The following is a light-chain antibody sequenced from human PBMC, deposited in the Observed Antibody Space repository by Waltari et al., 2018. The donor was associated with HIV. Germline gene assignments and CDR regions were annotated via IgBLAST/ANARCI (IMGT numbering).Light chain of an antibody. V-gene: IGKV3-15*01. CDR2: GAA. CDR3: QQYGKWPPWT. Sequence: EIVLTQSPATLSVSPGETVTLSCRASQIVTYNLAWYQQKPGQAPRLLIYGAATRSTGIPARFSGSGSGTEFALTISSLQSEDFAVYYCQQYGKWPPWTFGQGTKVEIK. CDR1: QIVTYN. J-gene: IGKJ1*01.